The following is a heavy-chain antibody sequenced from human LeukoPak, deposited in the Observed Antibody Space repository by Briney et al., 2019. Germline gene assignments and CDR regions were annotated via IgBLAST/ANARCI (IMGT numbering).Heavy chain of an antibody. V-gene: IGHV1-8*01. D-gene: IGHD3-3*01. CDR3: ARVGYDFWGGYDKYYDY. CDR2: MNPNSGNT. Sequence: ASVKVSCKAPGYTFTSYDINWVRQATGQGLEWMGWMNPNSGNTGYAQKFQGRVTMTRNTSISTAYMELSSLRSEDTAVYYCARVGYDFWGGYDKYYDYWGQGTLVTVSS. CDR1: GYTFTSYD. J-gene: IGHJ4*02.